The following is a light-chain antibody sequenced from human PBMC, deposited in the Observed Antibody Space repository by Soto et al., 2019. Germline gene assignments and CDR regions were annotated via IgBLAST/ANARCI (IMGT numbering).Light chain of an antibody. CDR2: TNS. CDR3: AAWDDSLNGLV. Sequence: QSVLTQPPSASGTPGQTVTISCSGGSSNIGTNTVNWYQQLPGTAPKLLIYTNSQRPSGVPDRFSGSKSGTSASLAISGLQSEDEAEYYCAAWDDSLNGLVFGGGTKLTVL. V-gene: IGLV1-44*01. J-gene: IGLJ3*02. CDR1: SSNIGTNT.